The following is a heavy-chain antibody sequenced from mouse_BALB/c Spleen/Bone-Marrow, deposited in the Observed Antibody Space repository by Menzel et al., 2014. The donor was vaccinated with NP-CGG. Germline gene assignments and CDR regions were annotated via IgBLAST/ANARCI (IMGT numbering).Heavy chain of an antibody. Sequence: QVQLQQSGAELVKPGASVKLSCKASGYTFTSYWMHWVKQRPGQGLEWIGEIDPSDSYTNYNQKFKGKATLTVDKSSSTAYMQLSSLTSEDSAVYFCARGDPFDYWGQGTTLTVSS. CDR1: GYTFTSYW. CDR2: IDPSDSYT. CDR3: ARGDPFDY. V-gene: IGHV1-69*02. J-gene: IGHJ2*01.